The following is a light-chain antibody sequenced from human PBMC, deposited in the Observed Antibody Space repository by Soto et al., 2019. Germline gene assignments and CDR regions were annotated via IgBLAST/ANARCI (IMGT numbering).Light chain of an antibody. CDR2: EVS. V-gene: IGLV2-14*01. J-gene: IGLJ1*01. CDR1: SSDVGAHNF. CDR3: NSYASGNARV. Sequence: QSVLTQPASVSGSPGQSITISCTGTSSDVGAHNFVSWYQQHPGKAPKLMIYEVSNRPSGVSNRFSGSKSGNTASLTISGLQAEDEADYYCNSYASGNARVFGTGTKLTVL.